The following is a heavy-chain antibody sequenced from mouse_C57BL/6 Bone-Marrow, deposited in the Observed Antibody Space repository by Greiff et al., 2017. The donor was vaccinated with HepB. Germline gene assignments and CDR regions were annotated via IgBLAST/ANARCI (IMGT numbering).Heavy chain of an antibody. CDR1: GYTFTSYW. Sequence: QVQLQQPGAELVKPGASVKLSCKASGYTFTSYWMHWVKQRPGQGLEWIGMIHPNSGSTNYNEKFKSKATLTVDKSSSTAYMQLSSLTSEDSAVYYGAMIPHYYGSSYPHYCDYWGQGTTLTVSS. V-gene: IGHV1-64*01. CDR2: IHPNSGST. J-gene: IGHJ2*01. D-gene: IGHD1-1*01. CDR3: AMIPHYYGSSYPHYCDY.